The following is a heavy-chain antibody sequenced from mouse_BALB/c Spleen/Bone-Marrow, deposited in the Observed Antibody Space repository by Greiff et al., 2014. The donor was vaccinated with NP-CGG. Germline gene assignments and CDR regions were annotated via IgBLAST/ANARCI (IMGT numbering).Heavy chain of an antibody. CDR2: ISYSGST. CDR3: AIKPYYSWFAY. V-gene: IGHV3-2*02. CDR1: GYSITSDYA. Sequence: EVNLVESGPGLVKPSQSLSLTCTVTGYSITSDYAWNWIRQFPGNKLEWMGYISYSGSTGYNPSLKSRISITRDTSKNQFFLQLNSVTTEDTATYYCAIKPYYSWFAYWGQGTLVTVSA. J-gene: IGHJ3*01. D-gene: IGHD2-10*01.